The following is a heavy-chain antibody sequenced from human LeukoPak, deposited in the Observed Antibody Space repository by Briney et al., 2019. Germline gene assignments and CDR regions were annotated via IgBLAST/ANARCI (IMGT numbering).Heavy chain of an antibody. CDR1: GFTFNNCA. D-gene: IGHD5-12*01. CDR3: AKTPQGYSAYYDY. J-gene: IGHJ4*02. Sequence: PGGSLRLSCAASGFTFNNCAMSWVRQAPGKGLEWVSTISGGGDGAFYADSVKGRFTISRDNSGNTTSLQMNGLRAEDTAVYFCAKTPQGYSAYYDYWGQGALVTVSS. V-gene: IGHV3-23*01. CDR2: ISGGGDGA.